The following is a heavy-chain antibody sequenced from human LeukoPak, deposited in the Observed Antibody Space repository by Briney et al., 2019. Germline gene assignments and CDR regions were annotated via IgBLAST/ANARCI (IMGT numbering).Heavy chain of an antibody. J-gene: IGHJ3*02. Sequence: ASVKVSCKASGYTFTGYYMHWVRQAPGQGLEWMGWINPHSGGTNYAQKFQGRVTMTRDTSISTAYMELSRLRSDDTAVYYCARDGRYSGYDPAAFDIWGQGTMVTVSS. CDR2: INPHSGGT. CDR3: ARDGRYSGYDPAAFDI. D-gene: IGHD5-12*01. CDR1: GYTFTGYY. V-gene: IGHV1-2*02.